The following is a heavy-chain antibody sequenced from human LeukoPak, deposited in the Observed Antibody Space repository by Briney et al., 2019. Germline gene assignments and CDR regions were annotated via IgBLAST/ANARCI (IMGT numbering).Heavy chain of an antibody. D-gene: IGHD3-10*01. Sequence: ASVKVSCKASGGTFSSYAISWVRQAPGQGLEWMGRIIPILGIANYSQKFQGRVTITRDTSASTAYMELSSLRSEDTAVYYCARDGVQLLWFGELSENWFDPWGQGTLVTVSS. CDR3: ARDGVQLLWFGELSENWFDP. CDR1: GGTFSSYA. CDR2: IIPILGIA. V-gene: IGHV1-69*04. J-gene: IGHJ5*02.